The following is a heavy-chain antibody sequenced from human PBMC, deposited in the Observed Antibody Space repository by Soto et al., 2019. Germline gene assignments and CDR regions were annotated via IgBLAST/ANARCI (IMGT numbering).Heavy chain of an antibody. Sequence: QVQLHQWGAGLLKPSETLSLTCAVYGESFSGYFWTWIRQPPGKGLEWIGEINHTGSTTYNPSLKSRVTISVDTSNNQFSLTLSSVTAADTAVYYCARRTAETNLDYWGQGPRVTVSS. D-gene: IGHD1-1*01. CDR1: GESFSGYF. J-gene: IGHJ4*02. V-gene: IGHV4-34*01. CDR2: INHTGST. CDR3: ARRTAETNLDY.